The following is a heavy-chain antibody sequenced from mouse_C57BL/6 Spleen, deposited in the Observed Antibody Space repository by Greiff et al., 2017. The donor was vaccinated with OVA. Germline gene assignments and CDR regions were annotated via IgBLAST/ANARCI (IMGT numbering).Heavy chain of an antibody. CDR2: IAPETGGT. J-gene: IGHJ2*01. Sequence: QVQLKQSGAELVRPGASVTLSCKASGYTFTDYEMHWVKQTPVHGLEWIGAIAPETGGTAYNQKFKVKAILTADKSSSTAYMELRSLTSEDSAVYYCTRGAFITTVVAGDYWGQGTTLTVSS. D-gene: IGHD1-1*01. CDR1: GYTFTDYE. CDR3: TRGAFITTVVAGDY. V-gene: IGHV1-15*01.